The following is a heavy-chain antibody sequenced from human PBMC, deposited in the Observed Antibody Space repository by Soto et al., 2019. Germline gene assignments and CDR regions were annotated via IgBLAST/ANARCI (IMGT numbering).Heavy chain of an antibody. CDR3: ATDCSGGSCYGASGMDV. J-gene: IGHJ6*02. V-gene: IGHV1-18*01. CDR2: ISVYNGNK. D-gene: IGHD2-15*01. CDR1: GYTFNNYG. Sequence: QLVQSGGEVKEPGASVQVSCKASGYTFNNYGITWVRQAPGQGLEWLGWISVYNGNKNYAKKVQGRVSMTADTSTSTAHMELRSLRSDDTAVYYCATDCSGGSCYGASGMDVWGQGTTVTVSS.